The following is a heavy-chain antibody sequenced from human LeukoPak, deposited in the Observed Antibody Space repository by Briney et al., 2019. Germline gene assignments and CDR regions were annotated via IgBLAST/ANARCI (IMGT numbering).Heavy chain of an antibody. Sequence: ASVKVSCKASGYTFTSYYMHWVRQAPGQGLEWMGIINPSGGSTSYAQKFQGRVTMTRDTSTSTVYMELSSLRSEDTAVYYCARDVQGYYGSGSYLRHNWFDPWGQGTLVTVSS. J-gene: IGHJ5*02. CDR3: ARDVQGYYGSGSYLRHNWFDP. D-gene: IGHD3-10*01. CDR2: INPSGGST. V-gene: IGHV1-46*01. CDR1: GYTFTSYY.